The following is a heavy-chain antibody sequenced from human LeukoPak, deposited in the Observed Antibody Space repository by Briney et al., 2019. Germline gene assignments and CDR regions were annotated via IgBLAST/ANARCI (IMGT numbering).Heavy chain of an antibody. J-gene: IGHJ4*02. V-gene: IGHV4-38-2*02. D-gene: IGHD3-22*01. CDR2: VYHTGST. CDR1: GGSISSYY. Sequence: SETLSLTCTVSGGSISSYYWSWIRQPPGKGLEWIGSVYHTGSTYYNPSLKSRVTISVDTSKNQFSLKLNSVTAADTAVYYCARVGGGYYYDSSGYLDYWGQGTLVTVSS. CDR3: ARVGGGYYYDSSGYLDY.